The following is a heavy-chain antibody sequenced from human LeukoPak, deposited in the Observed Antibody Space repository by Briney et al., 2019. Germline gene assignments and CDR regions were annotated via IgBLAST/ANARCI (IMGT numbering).Heavy chain of an antibody. Sequence: ASVKVSFKASGYTFTGYYMHWVRQAPGQGLEWMGGINPNSGGTNYAHKFHGRVTMTRDTSISTAYMELSRLRSDDTAVYYCARVLGSGSYYPRDYYYYGMDVWGQGTTVTVSS. CDR2: INPNSGGT. CDR3: ARVLGSGSYYPRDYYYYGMDV. D-gene: IGHD3-10*02. V-gene: IGHV1-2*02. J-gene: IGHJ6*02. CDR1: GYTFTGYY.